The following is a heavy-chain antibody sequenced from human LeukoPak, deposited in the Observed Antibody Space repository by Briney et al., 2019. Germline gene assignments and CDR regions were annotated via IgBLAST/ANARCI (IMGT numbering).Heavy chain of an antibody. D-gene: IGHD3-3*01. CDR1: GYTFTGYY. Sequence: ASVKVSCKASGYTFTGYYMHWVRQAPGQGLEWMGWINPNSGGTYSAQKFQGRVSMTSDTSISTAYMELSRLRSDDTAVYYCAREAVTIFGVVRTQTTKLPHRFDPWGQGTLVTVSS. J-gene: IGHJ5*02. CDR2: INPNSGGT. V-gene: IGHV1-2*02. CDR3: AREAVTIFGVVRTQTTKLPHRFDP.